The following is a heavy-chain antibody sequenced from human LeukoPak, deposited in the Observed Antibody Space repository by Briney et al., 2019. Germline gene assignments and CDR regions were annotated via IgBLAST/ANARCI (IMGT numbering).Heavy chain of an antibody. CDR2: IKPDGTTK. D-gene: IGHD6-13*01. Sequence: PGGSLRLSCAASGFPFSSHSMTWVRQAPGKGLEWVANIKPDGTTKFYVDSVKGRFTISRDNALNSLYLQMNSLRAGDTAIYYCARSIPYGTTWYGRSDYWGQGTLVTVSS. V-gene: IGHV3-7*03. CDR1: GFPFSSHS. CDR3: ARSIPYGTTWYGRSDY. J-gene: IGHJ4*02.